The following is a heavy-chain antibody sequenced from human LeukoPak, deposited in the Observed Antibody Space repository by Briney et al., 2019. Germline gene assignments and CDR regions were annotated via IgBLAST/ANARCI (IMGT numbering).Heavy chain of an antibody. D-gene: IGHD2-2*01. J-gene: IGHJ4*02. V-gene: IGHV3-53*01. CDR1: GFNFSGSA. CDR2: IYGGGNT. CDR3: AREDQLLSFDY. Sequence: PGGSLRLSCAASGFNFSGSAMHWVRQAPGKGLEWVSVIYGGGNTYYADSVKGRFTISRDTSRNTLYLQMNSLRAEDTAVYYCAREDQLLSFDYWGQGTLVTVSS.